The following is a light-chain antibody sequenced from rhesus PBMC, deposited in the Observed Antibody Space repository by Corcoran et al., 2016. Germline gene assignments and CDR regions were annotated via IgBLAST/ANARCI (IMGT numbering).Light chain of an antibody. CDR2: AAS. J-gene: IGKJ4*01. Sequence: DIQMTQSPSSLSASVGDRVTITCRASQGISSYLAWYQQKPGKAPKLLIYAASTLQSGVPSRFSGIGAGTDFTLTISSLQPECFATYYCQQHNTYPLTFGGGTKVELK. V-gene: IGKV1-25*01. CDR3: QQHNTYPLT. CDR1: QGISSY.